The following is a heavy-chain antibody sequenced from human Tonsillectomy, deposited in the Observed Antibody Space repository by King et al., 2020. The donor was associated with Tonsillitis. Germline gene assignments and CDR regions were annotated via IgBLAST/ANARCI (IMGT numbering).Heavy chain of an antibody. CDR2: IDPSDSYT. D-gene: IGHD3-3*01. J-gene: IGHJ4*02. CDR1: GYSFTIYW. V-gene: IGHV5-10-1*03. CDR3: ARRDFWSGYSLDY. Sequence: VQLVESGAEVKKPGESLRISCKCSGYSFTIYWISWVRQMPGKGLEWMGRIDPSDSYTNYSPSFQGHVTISADKSISTAYLQWSSLKASDTAMYYCARRDFWSGYSLDYWGPGTLVTVSS.